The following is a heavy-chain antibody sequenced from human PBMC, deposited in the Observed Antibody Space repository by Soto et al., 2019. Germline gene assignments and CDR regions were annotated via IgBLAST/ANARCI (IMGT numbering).Heavy chain of an antibody. D-gene: IGHD6-13*01. CDR3: ERVEGQQLVRGWFDP. J-gene: IGHJ5*02. Sequence: GASVEVPCKNSGYTFTSYGISWVRQAPGQGLEWMAWISAYNGNTNYAQKLQGRVTMTTDTSTSTAYMELRSMTSDATAMYYCERVEGQQLVRGWFDPWGQGTLVTVSS. CDR2: ISAYNGNT. V-gene: IGHV1-18*01. CDR1: GYTFTSYG.